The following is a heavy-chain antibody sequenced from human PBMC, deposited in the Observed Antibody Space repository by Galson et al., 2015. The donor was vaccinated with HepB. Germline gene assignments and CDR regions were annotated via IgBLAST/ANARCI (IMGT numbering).Heavy chain of an antibody. CDR3: ARDLANWEYPY. J-gene: IGHJ4*02. V-gene: IGHV3-30*04. CDR1: GFTFSSYA. Sequence: SLRLSCAASGFTFSSYAMHWVRQAPGKGLEWVAVISYDGSNKYYADSVKGRFTISRDNSKNTLYLQMNSLRAEDTAVYYCARDLANWEYPYWGQGTLVTVSS. D-gene: IGHD7-27*01. CDR2: ISYDGSNK.